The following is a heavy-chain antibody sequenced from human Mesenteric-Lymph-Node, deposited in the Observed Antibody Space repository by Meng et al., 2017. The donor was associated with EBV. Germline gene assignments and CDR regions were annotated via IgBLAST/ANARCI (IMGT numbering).Heavy chain of an antibody. CDR1: GGYIIKYY. J-gene: IGHJ2*01. D-gene: IGHD7-27*01. CDR2: SFASGGT. V-gene: IGHV4-59*01. Sequence: VQPEESGPGLLEPSETRSLTCYVSGGYIIKYYWGWFPRPPGKGLEWLGQSFASGGTNYNPALKGLVNISLDRSKNQLPLKRTSVAAADTAVYYCGRVEGGRRLGFDLWGRGTLVTVSS. CDR3: GRVEGGRRLGFDL.